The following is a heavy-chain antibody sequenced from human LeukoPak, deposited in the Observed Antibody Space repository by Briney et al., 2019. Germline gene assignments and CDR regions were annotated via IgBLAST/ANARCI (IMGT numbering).Heavy chain of an antibody. Sequence: GGSLRLSCAASGFTFSASAVHWVRQASGKGLEWIGRIRSKANNYAAAYTDPLKGRFTVSRDDSKNTAYLQMNSLKTEDSAVYFCARDSSSEGPLDYWGQGTLVTVSS. CDR1: GFTFSASA. CDR3: ARDSSSEGPLDY. CDR2: IRSKANNYAA. J-gene: IGHJ4*02. D-gene: IGHD6-6*01. V-gene: IGHV3-73*01.